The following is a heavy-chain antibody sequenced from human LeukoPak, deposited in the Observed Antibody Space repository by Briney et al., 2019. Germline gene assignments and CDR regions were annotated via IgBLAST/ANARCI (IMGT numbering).Heavy chain of an antibody. CDR1: GVSFSGYY. Sequence: SETLSLTCAVYGVSFSGYYWSWIRQPPGKRLEWIGEINHSGSVNYNPSLKSRVTISVDTSKNQFSLNLNSVTAADTAVYYCARCGSPLGDVDYWGQGALVTVSS. CDR2: INHSGSV. D-gene: IGHD3-16*01. V-gene: IGHV4-34*01. J-gene: IGHJ4*02. CDR3: ARCGSPLGDVDY.